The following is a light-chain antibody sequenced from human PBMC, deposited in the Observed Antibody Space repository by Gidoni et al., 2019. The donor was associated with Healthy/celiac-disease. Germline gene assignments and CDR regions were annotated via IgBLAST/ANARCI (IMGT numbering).Light chain of an antibody. Sequence: QSVLTQPPSVSGAPGQRVTISCTGSRSNSGAGYDVHWYQQFPGTAPKLLIYGNRNRPSGVPDRFSGSKSGTSAALAITGLQAEDEADYYCQSYDSSLSGRVVFGGGTKLTVL. CDR3: QSYDSSLSGRVV. J-gene: IGLJ2*01. CDR2: GNR. V-gene: IGLV1-40*01. CDR1: RSNSGAGYD.